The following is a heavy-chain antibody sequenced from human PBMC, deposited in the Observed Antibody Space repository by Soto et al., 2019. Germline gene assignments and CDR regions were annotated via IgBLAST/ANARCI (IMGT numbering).Heavy chain of an antibody. CDR1: GGSISSYY. V-gene: IGHV4-59*01. J-gene: IGHJ5*02. CDR3: ARDHTTVVKSRGRLDP. CDR2: IYYSGST. D-gene: IGHD4-17*01. Sequence: SETLSLTCTVSGGSISSYYWSWIRQPPGKGLEWIGYIYYSGSTNYNPSLKSRVTISVDTSKNQFSLKLSSVTAADTAVYYCARDHTTVVKSRGRLDPWGQGTLLTVSS.